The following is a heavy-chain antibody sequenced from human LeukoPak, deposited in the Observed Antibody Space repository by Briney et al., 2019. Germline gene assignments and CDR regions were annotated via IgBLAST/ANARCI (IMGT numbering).Heavy chain of an antibody. Sequence: ASVKVSCKASGYTFTSYGISWVRQAPGQGLEWMGWISAYNGNTNYAQKLQGRVTMTTDTSTSTAYMELRSLRSDDTAVYYCARDRPVRYCSSTSCQGIDYWGQGTLVTVSS. J-gene: IGHJ4*02. V-gene: IGHV1-18*01. D-gene: IGHD2-2*01. CDR3: ARDRPVRYCSSTSCQGIDY. CDR1: GYTFTSYG. CDR2: ISAYNGNT.